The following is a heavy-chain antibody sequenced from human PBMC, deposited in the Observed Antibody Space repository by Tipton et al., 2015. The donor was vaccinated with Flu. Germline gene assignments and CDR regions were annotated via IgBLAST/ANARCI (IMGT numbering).Heavy chain of an antibody. J-gene: IGHJ3*02. CDR3: IELRKDAFDI. CDR1: GFTVSTNY. CDR2: IYSDGNT. V-gene: IGHV3-53*01. D-gene: IGHD3-16*01. Sequence: SLRLSCAASGFTVSTNYMGWVRQAPGEGLEWVSLIYSDGNTDYADSVKGRFTISRDNSKNTAYLQMNSLKSEDTAVYYCIELRKDAFDIWGQGTMVTVSS.